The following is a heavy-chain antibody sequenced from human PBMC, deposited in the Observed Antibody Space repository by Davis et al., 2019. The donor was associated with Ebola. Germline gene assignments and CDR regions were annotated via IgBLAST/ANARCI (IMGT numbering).Heavy chain of an antibody. CDR1: GGSISSYY. CDR3: AREGFGSPPYGNYFDY. Sequence: MPSETLSLTCTVSGGSISSYYWSWIRQPPGKGLEWIGYIYYSGSTNYNPSLKSRVTISVDTSKNQFSLKLSSVTAADTAVYYCAREGFGSPPYGNYFDYWGQGTLVTASS. CDR2: IYYSGST. J-gene: IGHJ4*02. V-gene: IGHV4-59*01. D-gene: IGHD3-16*01.